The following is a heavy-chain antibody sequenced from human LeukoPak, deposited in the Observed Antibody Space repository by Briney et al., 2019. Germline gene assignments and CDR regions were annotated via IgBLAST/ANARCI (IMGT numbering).Heavy chain of an antibody. CDR2: INPSGGST. Sequence: ASVKVSCKASGYTFTSYYMHWVRQAPGQGLEWMGIINPSGGSTSYAQKFQGRVTTTRDTSTSTVYMELSSLRSEDTAVYYCARAWPSYGMDVWGQGTTVTVSS. V-gene: IGHV1-46*01. J-gene: IGHJ6*02. CDR3: ARAWPSYGMDV. CDR1: GYTFTSYY.